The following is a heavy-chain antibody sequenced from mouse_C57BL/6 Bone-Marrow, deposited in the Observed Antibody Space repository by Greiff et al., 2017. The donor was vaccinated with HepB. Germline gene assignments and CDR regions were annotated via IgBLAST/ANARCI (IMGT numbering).Heavy chain of an antibody. CDR3: ARGYYDYLYWYFDV. J-gene: IGHJ1*03. Sequence: QVQLQQPGTELVKPGASVKLSCKASGYTFTSYWMRWVKQRPGQGLEWIGNINPSNGGTNYNEKFKSKATLTVDKSSSTADMQLSSLTSEDSAVYYCARGYYDYLYWYFDVWGTGTTVTVSS. D-gene: IGHD2-4*01. V-gene: IGHV1-53*01. CDR2: INPSNGGT. CDR1: GYTFTSYW.